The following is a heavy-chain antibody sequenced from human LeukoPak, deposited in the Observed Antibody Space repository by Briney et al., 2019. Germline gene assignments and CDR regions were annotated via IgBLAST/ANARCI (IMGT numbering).Heavy chain of an antibody. V-gene: IGHV1-69*01. CDR3: ARGSGGYLTHNDY. Sequence: GASVKVSCKASGGTFSSYAISWVRQAPGQGLEWMGGVIPIFGTANYAQKFQGRVTITADESTSTAYMELSSLRSEDTAVYYCARGSGGYLTHNDYWGQGTLVTVSS. CDR1: GGTFSSYA. J-gene: IGHJ4*02. CDR2: VIPIFGTA. D-gene: IGHD1-26*01.